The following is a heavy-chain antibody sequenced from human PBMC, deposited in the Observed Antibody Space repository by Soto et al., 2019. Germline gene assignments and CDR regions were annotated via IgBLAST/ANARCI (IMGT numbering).Heavy chain of an antibody. CDR3: VRAAVPAALDN. CDR1: GGSISSGNYF. V-gene: IGHV4-30-4*01. Sequence: SETLSLTCTVSGGSISSGNYFCSWVRQPPGKGLEWIGYIYNTGSAYYNPSLRNRVSLSIDTSKNEVSLKLISVTAADTAVYYCVRAAVPAALDNWGQGTLVTVSS. CDR2: IYNTGSA. J-gene: IGHJ4*02. D-gene: IGHD2-2*01.